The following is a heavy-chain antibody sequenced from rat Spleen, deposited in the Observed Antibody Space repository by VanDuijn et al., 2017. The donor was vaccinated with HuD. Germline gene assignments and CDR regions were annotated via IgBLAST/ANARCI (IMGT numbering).Heavy chain of an antibody. CDR1: GFTFSIYY. V-gene: IGHV5-25*01. J-gene: IGHJ4*01. Sequence: EVQLVESGGGLVQPGRSMKLSCAASGFTFSIYYMAWVRQAPTQGLEWVASISPTGGTTNYRDSVKGRFTISRDNAESTLFLQMDSLRSEDTATYYCATDGFYDGTYYAVYVMDAWGQGASVTVSS. CDR2: ISPTGGTT. CDR3: ATDGFYDGTYYAVYVMDA. D-gene: IGHD1-12*02.